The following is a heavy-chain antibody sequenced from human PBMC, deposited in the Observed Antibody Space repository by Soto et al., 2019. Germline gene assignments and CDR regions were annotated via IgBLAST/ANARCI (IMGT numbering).Heavy chain of an antibody. CDR3: ARGHSYNWNYKYYYYGMDV. J-gene: IGHJ6*02. CDR2: ISYDGSNK. Sequence: QVQLVESGGGVVQPGRSLRLSCAASGFTFSSYAMHWVRQAPGKGLEWVAVISYDGSNKYYADSVKGRFTISRDNSKNTLYLHMNSLRAEDTAVYYCARGHSYNWNYKYYYYGMDVWGQGTTVTVSS. CDR1: GFTFSSYA. D-gene: IGHD1-7*01. V-gene: IGHV3-30-3*01.